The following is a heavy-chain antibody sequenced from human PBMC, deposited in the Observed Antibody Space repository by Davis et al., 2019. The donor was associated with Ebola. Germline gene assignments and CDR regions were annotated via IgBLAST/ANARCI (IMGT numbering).Heavy chain of an antibody. CDR3: ARGRFALCGDQTFDY. J-gene: IGHJ4*02. CDR2: INHSGST. V-gene: IGHV4-34*01. D-gene: IGHD3-10*02. CDR1: GVSFSGYS. Sequence: SETLSLPCAVYGVSFSGYSWSWIRQPPGKGLEWIGSINHSGSTNYNPSLKSRVTISVDTSKNQFSLKLSSVTAADTAVYYGARGRFALCGDQTFDYWGQGTLVTVSS.